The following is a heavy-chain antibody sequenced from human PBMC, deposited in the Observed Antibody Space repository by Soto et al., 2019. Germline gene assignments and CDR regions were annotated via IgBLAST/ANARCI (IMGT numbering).Heavy chain of an antibody. CDR1: GFTFSSYA. CDR3: AKDPYYDFWSGYVDY. Sequence: GGSLRLSCAASGFTFSSYAMSWVRQAPGKGLEWVSAISGSGGSTYYADSVKGRFTISRDNSKNTLYLQMNSLRAEDTAVYYCAKDPYYDFWSGYVDYWGQGTLVTVSS. CDR2: ISGSGGST. J-gene: IGHJ4*02. D-gene: IGHD3-3*01. V-gene: IGHV3-23*01.